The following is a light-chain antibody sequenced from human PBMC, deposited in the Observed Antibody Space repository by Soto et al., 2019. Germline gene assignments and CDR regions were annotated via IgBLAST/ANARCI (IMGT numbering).Light chain of an antibody. CDR2: AVS. CDR3: SSYAGSNKSV. Sequence: QSVLTQPPSASGSPGQSVTISCTGTSSDVGGYNYVSWYQQHPGKAPKLMISAVSKRTSGAPDRFSGSQSGNPASLPVSGPQPEDAADYYCSSYAGSNKSVFGTGTTVTVL. J-gene: IGLJ1*01. V-gene: IGLV2-8*01. CDR1: SSDVGGYNY.